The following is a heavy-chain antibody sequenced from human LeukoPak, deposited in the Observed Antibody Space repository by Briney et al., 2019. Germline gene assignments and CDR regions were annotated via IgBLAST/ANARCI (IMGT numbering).Heavy chain of an antibody. D-gene: IGHD6-13*01. CDR2: INHSGST. CDR3: GRETIAATGTSVFFDY. Sequence: PSETLSLTCAVYGGSFSGYYWSWIRQPPGKGLEWIGEINHSGSTNYNPSLKSRVTISVDTSKNQFSLKLSSVTAADTAVYYCGRETIAATGTSVFFDYWGQGTLVTVSS. V-gene: IGHV4-34*01. J-gene: IGHJ4*02. CDR1: GGSFSGYY.